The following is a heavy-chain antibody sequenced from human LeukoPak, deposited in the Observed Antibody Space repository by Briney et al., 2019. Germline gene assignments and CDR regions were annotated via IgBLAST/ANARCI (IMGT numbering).Heavy chain of an antibody. V-gene: IGHV4-34*01. CDR1: GGSFSGYY. CDR3: ATYYDSSGYYDAFDI. CDR2: IYHSGST. J-gene: IGHJ3*02. Sequence: NSSETLSLTCAVYGGSFSGYYWSWIRQPPGKGLEWIGSIYHSGSTYYNPSLKSRVTISVDTSKNQFSLKLSSVTAADTAVYYCATYYDSSGYYDAFDIWGQGTMVTVSS. D-gene: IGHD3-22*01.